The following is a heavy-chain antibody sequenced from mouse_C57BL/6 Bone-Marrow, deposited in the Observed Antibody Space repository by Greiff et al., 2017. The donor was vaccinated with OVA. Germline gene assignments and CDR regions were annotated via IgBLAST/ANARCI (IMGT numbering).Heavy chain of an antibody. Sequence: VKLVESGPGLVQPSQSLSITCTVSGFSLTSYGVHWVRQSPGKGLEWLGVIWSGGSTDYNAAFISRLSISKDNSKSQVFFKMNSLQADDTAIYYCARTNRYYGSSSWFAYWGQGTLVTVSA. V-gene: IGHV2-2*01. D-gene: IGHD1-1*01. CDR1: GFSLTSYG. CDR2: IWSGGST. CDR3: ARTNRYYGSSSWFAY. J-gene: IGHJ3*01.